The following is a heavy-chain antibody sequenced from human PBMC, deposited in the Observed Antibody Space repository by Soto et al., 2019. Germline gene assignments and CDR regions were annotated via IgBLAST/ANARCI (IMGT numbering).Heavy chain of an antibody. D-gene: IGHD2-21*01. Sequence: EAQVLESGGGLVQPGGSLRLSCAASGFTFSSYAMSWVRQVPGKGLEWVSGISGSGGSTYYTDSVEGRFTISRDNSKNMLYLQVSSLRAEDTAVYHCAKDKSDSGMIAGFMDVWGQGTTVTVSS. J-gene: IGHJ6*02. CDR3: AKDKSDSGMIAGFMDV. CDR1: GFTFSSYA. CDR2: ISGSGGST. V-gene: IGHV3-23*01.